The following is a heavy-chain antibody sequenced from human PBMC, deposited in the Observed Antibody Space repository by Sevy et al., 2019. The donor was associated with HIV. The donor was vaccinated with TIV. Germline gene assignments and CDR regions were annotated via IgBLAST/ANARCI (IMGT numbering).Heavy chain of an antibody. J-gene: IGHJ4*02. CDR1: GGSISSGDYY. D-gene: IGHD6-19*01. Sequence: SETLSLTCAVSGGSISSGDYYWNWIRQHPGKGLMWIGYVFTSGSTYYNPSLKSRLILSGETSKNQFSLRLSSVTAADTAVYYCARGVAVAGSFAFDYWGQGTLVTVSS. CDR3: ARGVAVAGSFAFDY. V-gene: IGHV4-31*11. CDR2: VFTSGST.